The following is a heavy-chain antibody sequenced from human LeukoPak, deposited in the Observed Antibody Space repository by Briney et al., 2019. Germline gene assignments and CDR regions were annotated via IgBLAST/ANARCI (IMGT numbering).Heavy chain of an antibody. CDR1: GYTFTGYY. Sequence: ASVKVSCKASGYTFTGYYMHWVRQAPGQGLEWMGWINPNSGGTNYAQKFQGRVTMTSDTSISTAYMELSRMRSDDKAVYYCARDLQNCSSTSCYPYYYGMDVWGQGTTVTVSS. J-gene: IGHJ6*02. V-gene: IGHV1-2*02. CDR2: INPNSGGT. D-gene: IGHD2-2*01. CDR3: ARDLQNCSSTSCYPYYYGMDV.